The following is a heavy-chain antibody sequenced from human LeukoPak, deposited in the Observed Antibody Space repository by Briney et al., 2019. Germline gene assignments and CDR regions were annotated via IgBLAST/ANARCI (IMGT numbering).Heavy chain of an antibody. CDR2: IRYDGSNK. CDR3: AKDLYYYDSSGHYSIDY. V-gene: IGHV3-30*02. CDR1: GFTFSSYG. D-gene: IGHD3-22*01. J-gene: IGHJ4*02. Sequence: GGSLRLSCAASGFTFSSYGMHWVRQAPGKGLEWVAFIRYDGSNKYYADSVKGRFTISRDNSKNTLYLQMNSLRAEDTAVYYCAKDLYYYDSSGHYSIDYWGQGTLVTVSS.